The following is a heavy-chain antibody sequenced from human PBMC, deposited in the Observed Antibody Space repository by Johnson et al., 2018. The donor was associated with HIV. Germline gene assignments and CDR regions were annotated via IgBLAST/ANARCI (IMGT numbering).Heavy chain of an antibody. V-gene: IGHV3-66*01. CDR1: QFTFSSYY. CDR3: ARAYTYGAFDI. J-gene: IGHJ3*02. CDR2: IYSGDTT. D-gene: IGHD5-18*01. Sequence: VQLVESGGGLAKPAWSPRLSCAASQFTFSSYYMSWIRQAPGKGLEWVSVIYSGDTTYYAGSVKGRFTISRDNSKNTLYLQMNSLRVDDTAIYYCARAYTYGAFDIWGQGTMVTVSS.